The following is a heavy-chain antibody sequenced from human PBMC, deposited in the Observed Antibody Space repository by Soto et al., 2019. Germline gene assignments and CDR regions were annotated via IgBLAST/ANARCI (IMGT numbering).Heavy chain of an antibody. J-gene: IGHJ6*02. CDR1: GGSISSGGYY. CDR2: IYYSGST. D-gene: IGHD2-8*01. CDR3: ARWPGRILYHQGVDV. Sequence: QVQLQESGPGLVKPSQTLSLTCTVSGGSISSGGYYWSWIRQHPGKGLEWIGYIYYSGSTYYNPSLKSRVTISVDTSKNQCSLKLSSVTAADTAVYYCARWPGRILYHQGVDVWGQGTTVTVSS. V-gene: IGHV4-31*03.